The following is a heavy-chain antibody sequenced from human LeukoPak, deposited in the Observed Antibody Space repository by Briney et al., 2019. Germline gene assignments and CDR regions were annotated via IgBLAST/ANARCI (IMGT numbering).Heavy chain of an antibody. D-gene: IGHD3-16*01. J-gene: IGHJ2*01. V-gene: IGHV3-30*03. CDR3: AREITLQSASYYRYFDL. CDR2: ISYDGKST. CDR1: EFTFSTYN. Sequence: GGSLRLSCAASEFTFSTYNINWVRQAPGKGLDYVAVISYDGKSTYHADSVKGRFTNSRDNSKNTLYLQMNSLRTEDTAVYYCAREITLQSASYYRYFDLWGRGTLVTVSS.